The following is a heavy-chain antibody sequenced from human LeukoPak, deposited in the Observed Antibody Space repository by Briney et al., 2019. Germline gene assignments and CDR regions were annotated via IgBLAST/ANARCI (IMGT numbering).Heavy chain of an antibody. CDR3: ARETPDSSGYYYVEGSWFDP. D-gene: IGHD3-22*01. J-gene: IGHJ5*02. CDR2: INPSGGST. CDR1: GYTFTSYY. V-gene: IGHV1-46*01. Sequence: ASVKVSCKASGYTFTSYYMHWVRQAPGQGLEWMGIINPSGGSTSYAQKFQGRVTMTRDTSTSTVYMELSSLRSEDTAVYYCARETPDSSGYYYVEGSWFDPWGQGTLVTVSS.